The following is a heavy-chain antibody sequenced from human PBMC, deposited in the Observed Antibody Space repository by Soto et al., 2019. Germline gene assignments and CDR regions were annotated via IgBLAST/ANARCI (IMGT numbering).Heavy chain of an antibody. D-gene: IGHD1-26*01. CDR3: ARVRYIGGSYTYYFDY. Sequence: GASVKVSCKASGYTFTGYYMHWVRQAPGQGLEWMGWINPNSGGTNYAQKFQGRVTMTRDTSISTAYMELSRLRSDDTAVYYCARVRYIGGSYTYYFDYWGQGTLVTVSS. V-gene: IGHV1-2*02. CDR1: GYTFTGYY. J-gene: IGHJ4*02. CDR2: INPNSGGT.